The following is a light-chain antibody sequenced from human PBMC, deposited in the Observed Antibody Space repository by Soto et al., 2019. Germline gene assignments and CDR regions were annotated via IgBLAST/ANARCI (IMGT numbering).Light chain of an antibody. CDR3: PQRSNWPPET. Sequence: EIVLTQSPATLSLSPGERATLSCRASQSVSSYLAWYQQKPGQAPRLLIYDASNRATAIPARFSGSGSGTDFTLTISSLETEDFAVYYSPQRSNWPPETFGQGTKLEI. J-gene: IGKJ2*01. V-gene: IGKV3-11*01. CDR2: DAS. CDR1: QSVSSY.